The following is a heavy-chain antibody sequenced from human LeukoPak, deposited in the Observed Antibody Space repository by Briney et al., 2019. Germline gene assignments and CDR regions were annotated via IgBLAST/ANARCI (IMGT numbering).Heavy chain of an antibody. J-gene: IGHJ4*02. Sequence: GGSLRLSCAASEFSVGSNYMTWVRQAPGKGLEWVSLIYSGGSTYYADSVKGRFTISRDNSKNTLYLQMNSLRAEDTAVYYCAKDRVMITFGGADPDYWGQGTLVTVSS. CDR3: AKDRVMITFGGADPDY. CDR1: EFSVGSNY. D-gene: IGHD3-16*01. V-gene: IGHV3-66*01. CDR2: IYSGGST.